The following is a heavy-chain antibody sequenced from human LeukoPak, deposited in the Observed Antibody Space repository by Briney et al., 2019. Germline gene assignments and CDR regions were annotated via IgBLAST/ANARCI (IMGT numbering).Heavy chain of an antibody. CDR3: ARIPLYCSGGSCVDY. J-gene: IGHJ4*02. Sequence: SETLSLTCTVSGYSISSGYYWGWIRQPPGKGLEWTGSIYHSGSTYYNPSLKSRVTISVDTSKNQFSLKLSSVTAADTAVYYCARIPLYCSGGSCVDYWGQGTLVTVSS. CDR2: IYHSGST. V-gene: IGHV4-38-2*02. CDR1: GYSISSGYY. D-gene: IGHD2-15*01.